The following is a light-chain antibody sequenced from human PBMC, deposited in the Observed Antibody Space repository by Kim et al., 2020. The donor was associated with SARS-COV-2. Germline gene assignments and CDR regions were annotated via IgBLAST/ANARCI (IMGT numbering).Light chain of an antibody. Sequence: PWERATLSCRASQSVSSYLALYQQKPGQAPRLLIYDASNRATGIPARFSGSGSGTDFTLTISSLEPEDFAVYYCQQRSNWPPGLTFGGGTKVDIK. V-gene: IGKV3-11*01. CDR2: DAS. CDR3: QQRSNWPPGLT. J-gene: IGKJ4*01. CDR1: QSVSSY.